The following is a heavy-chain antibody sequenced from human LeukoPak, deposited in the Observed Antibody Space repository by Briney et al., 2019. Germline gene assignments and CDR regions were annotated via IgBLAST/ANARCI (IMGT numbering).Heavy chain of an antibody. J-gene: IGHJ4*02. D-gene: IGHD4-17*01. CDR2: IYGSGST. CDR1: GDSLSHHY. V-gene: IGHV4-59*08. Sequence: SETLSLTCTVSGDSLSHHYWTWIRQPPGKGLEWIGYIYGSGSTHYDPSLRSRVTISEDTSKNQFSLKLTSVTAADTGVYYCARMGYGDYNSWGQGTLVTVSS. CDR3: ARMGYGDYNS.